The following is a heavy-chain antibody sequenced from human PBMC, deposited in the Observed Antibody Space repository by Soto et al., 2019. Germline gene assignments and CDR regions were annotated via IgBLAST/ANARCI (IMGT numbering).Heavy chain of an antibody. J-gene: IGHJ4*02. V-gene: IGHV1-2*02. Sequence: ASVKVSCKASGYTFTGYYMHWVRQAPGQGLEWMGWINPNSGGTNYAQKFQGRVTMTRDTSISTAYMELSRLRTDDSAVYYCARGWELIHFYFDSWGQGTLVTVSS. CDR3: ARGWELIHFYFDS. CDR1: GYTFTGYY. CDR2: INPNSGGT. D-gene: IGHD1-26*01.